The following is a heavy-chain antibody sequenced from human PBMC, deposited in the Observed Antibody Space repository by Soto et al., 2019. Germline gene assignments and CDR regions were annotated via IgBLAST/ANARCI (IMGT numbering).Heavy chain of an antibody. CDR2: IDPFFGLS. J-gene: IGHJ5*02. Sequence: QVQLVQSGAEVIKPGSSVKVSCKASGGTFNTYGISWVRQAPGQGLEWMGGIDPFFGLSNNAQKFQGRVTISADESTNTAYMELSSLRSDDTAVYYCARDHRYNWNDEGWFDPWGQGTLVTVSS. V-gene: IGHV1-69*01. D-gene: IGHD1-20*01. CDR3: ARDHRYNWNDEGWFDP. CDR1: GGTFNTYG.